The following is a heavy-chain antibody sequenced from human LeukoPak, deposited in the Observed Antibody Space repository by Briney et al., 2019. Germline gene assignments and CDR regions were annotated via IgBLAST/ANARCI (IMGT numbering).Heavy chain of an antibody. D-gene: IGHD3-22*01. V-gene: IGHV3-23*01. CDR1: GFTFSSYA. CDR3: AKLSPRGSEVVGITSFDY. J-gene: IGHJ4*02. CDR2: ISGSGGST. Sequence: GGSLRLSCAASGFTFSSYAMSWVRQAPGKGLEWVSAISGSGGSTYYADSVKGRFTISRDNSKNTLYLQMNSLRAEDTAVYYCAKLSPRGSEVVGITSFDYWGQGTLVTVSS.